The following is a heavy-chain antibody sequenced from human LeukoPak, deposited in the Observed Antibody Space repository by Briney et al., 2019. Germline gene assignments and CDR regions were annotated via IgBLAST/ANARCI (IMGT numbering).Heavy chain of an antibody. Sequence: SETLSLTCTVSGGSISSYYWSWIRQPPGKGLEWIGSIYYSGGTNYNPSLKSRVTISVDTSKNQFSLKLSSVTAADTAMYYCARMSLSYCSSTSCSNLIDYWGQGTLVTVSS. CDR3: ARMSLSYCSSTSCSNLIDY. J-gene: IGHJ4*02. CDR1: GGSISSYY. CDR2: IYYSGGT. D-gene: IGHD2-2*01. V-gene: IGHV4-59*01.